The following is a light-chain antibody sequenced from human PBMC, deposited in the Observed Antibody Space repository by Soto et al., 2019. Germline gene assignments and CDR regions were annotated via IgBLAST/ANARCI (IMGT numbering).Light chain of an antibody. CDR3: QKYSGARWT. CDR2: AAS. V-gene: IGKV1-27*01. CDR1: QGFSNY. J-gene: IGKJ1*01. Sequence: DIQMTQSPSSLSASVGDRVTITCRASQGFSNYLAWYQQKPGKVPKLLIYAASSLQSGVPSRFSGSGSGTDFTLTISSLQPEDVATYYCQKYSGARWTFGQGTKVEIK.